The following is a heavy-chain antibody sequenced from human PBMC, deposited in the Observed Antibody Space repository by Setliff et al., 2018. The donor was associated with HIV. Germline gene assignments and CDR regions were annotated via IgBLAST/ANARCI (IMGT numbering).Heavy chain of an antibody. J-gene: IGHJ4*02. CDR3: AREIYGGNSRPFDY. V-gene: IGHV4-38-2*02. Sequence: SETLSLTCAVSGYSISSGYYWGWIRQPPGKGLEWIGSIYYNGNTNYNPSLKSRGTISVDTSKNQFSLKLTSVTAADTAVYYCAREIYGGNSRPFDYWGQGTLVTVSS. D-gene: IGHD4-17*01. CDR1: GYSISSGYY. CDR2: IYYNGNT.